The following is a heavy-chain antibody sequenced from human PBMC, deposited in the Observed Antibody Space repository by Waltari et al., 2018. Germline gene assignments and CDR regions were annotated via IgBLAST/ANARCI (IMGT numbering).Heavy chain of an antibody. Sequence: QVQLQQWGAGLLKPSETLSLTCAVYGGSFSGYYWSWIRQPPGKGLEWIGEINHSGSTNYNPSLKSRVTISVDTSKNQFSLKLSSVTAADTAVYYCARDGSSGWYPGRAFDIWDQGTMVTVSS. CDR3: ARDGSSGWYPGRAFDI. V-gene: IGHV4-34*01. D-gene: IGHD6-19*01. J-gene: IGHJ3*02. CDR2: INHSGST. CDR1: GGSFSGYY.